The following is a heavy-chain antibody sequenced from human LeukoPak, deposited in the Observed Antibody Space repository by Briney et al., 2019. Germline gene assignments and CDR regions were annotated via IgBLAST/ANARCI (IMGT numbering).Heavy chain of an antibody. CDR2: IYTGGST. J-gene: IGHJ4*02. CDR3: ARQWLVLNYFDY. V-gene: IGHV3-66*04. D-gene: IGHD6-19*01. CDR1: GFTFSIYA. Sequence: PGGSLRVSCAASGFTFSIYAMSWGCQGPGKGLGCGSVIYTGGSTYYADSVKCRFIISRDKSKNTLNLQRNSLRAEDTAVYYCARQWLVLNYFDYWGQGTLVTVSS.